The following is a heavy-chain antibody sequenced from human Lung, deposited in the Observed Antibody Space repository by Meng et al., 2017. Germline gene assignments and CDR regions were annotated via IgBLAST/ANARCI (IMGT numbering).Heavy chain of an antibody. V-gene: IGHV4-34*01. J-gene: IGHJ4*02. CDR3: ARGPTTMAHDFDY. D-gene: IGHD4-11*01. CDR1: GGSFSDYY. CDR2: INHSGST. Sequence: QLHLKQWGQGLLKPSETLALTCVVSGGSFSDYYWSWIRQPPGKGLEWIGEINHSGSTNYNPSLESRATISVDTSQNNLSLKLSSVTAADSAVYYCARGPTTMAHDFDYWGQGTLVTVSS.